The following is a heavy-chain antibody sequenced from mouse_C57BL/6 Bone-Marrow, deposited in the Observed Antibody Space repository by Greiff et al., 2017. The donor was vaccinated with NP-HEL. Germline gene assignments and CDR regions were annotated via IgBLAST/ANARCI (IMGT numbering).Heavy chain of an antibody. CDR1: GFSLTSYG. V-gene: IGHV2-2*01. D-gene: IGHD2-3*01. Sequence: VKVVESGPGLVQPSQSLSITCTVSGFSLTSYGVHWVRQSPGKGLEWLGVIWSGGSTDYNAAFISRLSISKDNSKSQVFFKMNSLQADDTAIYYCATRWLLRGGAMDYWGQGTSVTVSS. CDR3: ATRWLLRGGAMDY. J-gene: IGHJ4*01. CDR2: IWSGGST.